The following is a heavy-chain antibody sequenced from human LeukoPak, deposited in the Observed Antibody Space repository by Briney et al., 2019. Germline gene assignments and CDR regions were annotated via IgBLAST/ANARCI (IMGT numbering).Heavy chain of an antibody. CDR3: ARDLDAQVPAATNWFDP. D-gene: IGHD2-2*01. J-gene: IGHJ5*02. CDR1: GYTFTSYY. V-gene: IGHV1-46*01. Sequence: ASVKVSCKASGYTFTSYYMHWVRQAPGQGLEWMGIINPSGGSTSYAQKFQGRVTMTRDTPTSTVYMELSSLRSEDTAVYYCARDLDAQVPAATNWFDPWGQGTLVTVSS. CDR2: INPSGGST.